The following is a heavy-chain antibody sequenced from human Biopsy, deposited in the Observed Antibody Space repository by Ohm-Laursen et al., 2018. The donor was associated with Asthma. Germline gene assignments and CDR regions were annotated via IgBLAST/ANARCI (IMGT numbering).Heavy chain of an antibody. CDR3: AKDGPVGAPSDY. CDR1: GYTFTSYY. Sequence: GSSVKVSCKASGYTFTSYYMHWVRQAPGQGLEWMGIINPSGGSTSYAQKFQGRVTMTRDTSTSTAYMELSSLRSDDTAVYYCAKDGPVGAPSDYWGQGTLVTVSS. V-gene: IGHV1-46*01. J-gene: IGHJ4*02. CDR2: INPSGGST. D-gene: IGHD1-26*01.